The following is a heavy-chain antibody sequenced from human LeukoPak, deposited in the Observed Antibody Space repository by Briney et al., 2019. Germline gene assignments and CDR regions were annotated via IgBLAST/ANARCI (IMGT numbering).Heavy chain of an antibody. D-gene: IGHD6-13*01. CDR3: ARNRHSSSWSSFDY. Sequence: ASVNVSCKASGYTLNVYYMHWVRQAPGQGLEWMGWINPNSGGTNYPQKFQGRVTMTRDTSISTVYMELSSLRSDDTAVYYCARNRHSSSWSSFDYWGQGTLVSVSS. CDR1: GYTLNVYY. V-gene: IGHV1-2*02. CDR2: INPNSGGT. J-gene: IGHJ4*02.